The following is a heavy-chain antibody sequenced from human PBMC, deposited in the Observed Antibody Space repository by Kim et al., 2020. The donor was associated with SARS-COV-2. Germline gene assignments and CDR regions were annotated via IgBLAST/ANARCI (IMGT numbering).Heavy chain of an antibody. CDR1: VFTFSNYA. D-gene: IGHD6-19*01. J-gene: IGHJ4*02. CDR3: ARDFGRTTVAPTY. V-gene: IGHV3-23*01. CDR2: IRGSGGDT. Sequence: GGSLRLSCAVSVFTFSNYAMSWVRQAPGKGLEWVSTIRGSGGDTFYAGSVRGRFSISRDNSENTLYLNMNSLRVEDTAVYYCARDFGRTTVAPTYWGQGT.